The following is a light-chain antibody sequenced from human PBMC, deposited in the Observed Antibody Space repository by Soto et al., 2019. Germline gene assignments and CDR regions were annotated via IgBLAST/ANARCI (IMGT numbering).Light chain of an antibody. CDR3: QQYGSSPST. J-gene: IGKJ2*01. V-gene: IGKV3-20*01. CDR1: QSVSSSY. Sequence: EIVLTQSPGTLSLSPGERATLSCRASQSVSSSYLAWYQQKPGQAPRLLIYGASSRATGIPDRCSGNGSGTDFTLTISRLAPDDFALYYCQQYGSSPSTFGQGTKLQIK. CDR2: GAS.